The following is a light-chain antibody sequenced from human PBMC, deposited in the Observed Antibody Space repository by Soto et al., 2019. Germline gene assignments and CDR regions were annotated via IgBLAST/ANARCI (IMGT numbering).Light chain of an antibody. CDR1: ESVIKY. CDR2: GAS. CDR3: KQYSSSPPIT. J-gene: IGKJ5*01. Sequence: EIVLTQSPGTLSLSPGERATISCRASESVIKYLAWYQQKPGQAPRLLIHGASSRATSIPDRFSSSGSGTDYTLTINRLEPEDFAVYYCKQYSSSPPITFGQGTRLEIK. V-gene: IGKV3-20*01.